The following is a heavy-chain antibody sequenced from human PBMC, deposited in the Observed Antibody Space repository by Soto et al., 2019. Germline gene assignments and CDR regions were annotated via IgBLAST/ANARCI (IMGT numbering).Heavy chain of an antibody. V-gene: IGHV1-18*01. J-gene: IGHJ4*02. CDR1: GYGFTTYG. CDR3: ARGRYGDY. Sequence: QVHLVKSGAEVKKPGASVEVSCKGSGYGFTTYGITWVRQAPGQGLEWMAWISAHNGNTNYAQKLQGRVTVTRDTSTSTAYMELRSLRSDDTAVYYCARGRYGDYWGQGALVTVSS. CDR2: ISAHNGNT. D-gene: IGHD1-1*01.